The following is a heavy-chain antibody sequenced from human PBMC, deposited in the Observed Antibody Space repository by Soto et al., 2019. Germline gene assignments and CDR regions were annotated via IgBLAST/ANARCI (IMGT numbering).Heavy chain of an antibody. CDR3: AREGQLTYYYGSGSYSSWFDP. CDR1: GYTFTGYY. J-gene: IGHJ5*01. CDR2: INPNSVGT. V-gene: IGHV1-2*02. D-gene: IGHD3-10*01. Sequence: ASVKVSCKASGYTFTGYYMHWERQAPGQGLEWMGWINPNSVGTNHAQKFQGRVTMTRDTSISTAYMELSRLRSDDTAVYYCAREGQLTYYYGSGSYSSWFDPWGQGTLVAVSS.